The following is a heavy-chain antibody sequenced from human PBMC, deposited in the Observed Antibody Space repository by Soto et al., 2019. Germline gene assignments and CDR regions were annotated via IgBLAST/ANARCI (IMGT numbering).Heavy chain of an antibody. D-gene: IGHD5-12*01. CDR1: GGTSSSYA. CDR2: IIPFFGTA. Sequence: QVQLVQSGAEVKKPGSSVKVSCKASGGTSSSYAISWVRQAPGQGLEWMGGIIPFFGTANYAQKFQGRVTITADESTSTAYMELSSLRSEDTAVYYWARGGMRWLRSRHFDYWGQGALVTVSS. V-gene: IGHV1-69*12. J-gene: IGHJ4*02. CDR3: ARGGMRWLRSRHFDY.